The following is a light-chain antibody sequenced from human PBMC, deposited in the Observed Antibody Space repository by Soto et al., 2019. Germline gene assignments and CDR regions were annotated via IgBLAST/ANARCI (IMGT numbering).Light chain of an antibody. Sequence: QSVLTQPPSASGSPGQSVTMSCTGTSSDIGDYKYVSWYQQHPGKAPKLMIYEVSKRPSGVPDRFSGSKSGNTASLTVTGLQAEDEADYYCSSYAGSNRVVFGGGTKLTVL. CDR3: SSYAGSNRVV. CDR1: SSDIGDYKY. CDR2: EVS. J-gene: IGLJ2*01. V-gene: IGLV2-8*01.